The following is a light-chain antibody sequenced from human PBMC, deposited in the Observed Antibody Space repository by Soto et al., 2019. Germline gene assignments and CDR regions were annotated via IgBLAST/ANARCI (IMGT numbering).Light chain of an antibody. J-gene: IGLJ2*01. Sequence: QSVLTQSPSASASLGDSVKLTCTLSSGHSSYAIAWHQQQPEKGPRYLMKLNNDGSHSKGDGIPHRFSGSSSGAERYLTISSLQSEDEADYYCETWGTGIQVFGGGTKVTVL. CDR2: LNNDGSH. CDR1: SGHSSYA. CDR3: ETWGTGIQV. V-gene: IGLV4-69*01.